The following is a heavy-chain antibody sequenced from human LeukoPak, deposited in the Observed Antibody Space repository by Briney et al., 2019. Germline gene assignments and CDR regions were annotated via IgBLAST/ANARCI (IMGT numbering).Heavy chain of an antibody. J-gene: IGHJ4*02. Sequence: SGGSLRLSCAASGFAFSIYSMNWVRQAPGKGLEWVSSISSSSSYIDYADSVKGRFTISRDNAKNSLYLHMNSLRAEDTAVYYCAREIVGVPAAKLGTDDYWGQGTLVTVSS. CDR2: ISSSSSYI. CDR3: AREIVGVPAAKLGTDDY. D-gene: IGHD2-2*01. V-gene: IGHV3-21*01. CDR1: GFAFSIYS.